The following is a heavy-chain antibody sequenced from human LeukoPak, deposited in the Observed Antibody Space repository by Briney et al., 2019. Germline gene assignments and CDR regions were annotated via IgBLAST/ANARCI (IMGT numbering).Heavy chain of an antibody. CDR3: AKDPSRPLWFGEPHDY. Sequence: GGSLRLSCAASGFTFSSYAMSWVRQAPGKGLEWVSAISGSGGSTYYADSVKGRFAISRDNSKNTLYLQMNSLRAEDTAVYYCAKDPSRPLWFGEPHDYWGQGTLVTVSS. V-gene: IGHV3-23*01. CDR2: ISGSGGST. D-gene: IGHD3-10*01. J-gene: IGHJ4*02. CDR1: GFTFSSYA.